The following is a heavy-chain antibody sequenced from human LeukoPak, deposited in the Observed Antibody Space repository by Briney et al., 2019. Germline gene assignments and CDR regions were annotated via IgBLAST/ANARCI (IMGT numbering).Heavy chain of an antibody. J-gene: IGHJ5*02. CDR2: VNPNSGDT. V-gene: IGHV1-8*03. CDR3: AKGYSYGYTNWFDP. CDR1: GYTFTSYD. D-gene: IGHD5-18*01. Sequence: ASVKVSCKASGYTFTSYDINWVRQATGQGLEWMGWVNPNSGDTGYARKFQGRVTITRNTSTSTTYMELNSLRSDDTAVYYCAKGYSYGYTNWFDPWGQGTLVTVSS.